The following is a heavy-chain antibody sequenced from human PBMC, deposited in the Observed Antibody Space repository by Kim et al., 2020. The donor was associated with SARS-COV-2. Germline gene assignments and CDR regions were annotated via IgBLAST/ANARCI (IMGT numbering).Heavy chain of an antibody. Sequence: SETLSLTCAVYGGSFSGYYWSWIRQPPGKGLEWIGEINHSGSTNYNPSLKSRVTISVDTSKNQFSLKLSSVTAADTAVYYCAAHIVVVVAAPPLEVWGQGTTVTVSS. CDR2: INHSGST. V-gene: IGHV4-34*01. D-gene: IGHD2-15*01. J-gene: IGHJ6*02. CDR1: GGSFSGYY. CDR3: AAHIVVVVAAPPLEV.